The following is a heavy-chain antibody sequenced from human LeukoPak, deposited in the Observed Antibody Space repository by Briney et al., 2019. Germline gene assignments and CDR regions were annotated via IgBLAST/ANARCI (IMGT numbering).Heavy chain of an antibody. J-gene: IGHJ4*02. CDR3: ARGSGYSYGFPDY. Sequence: GGSLRLSCAASGFSVSNNYMSWVRQAPGKGLEWVSVIYSGDITYYTDSVKGRFTISRDNSKNTQYLQMNSLRAEDTAVYYCARGSGYSYGFPDYWGQGPLVTVSS. CDR2: IYSGDIT. D-gene: IGHD5-18*01. V-gene: IGHV3-53*01. CDR1: GFSVSNNY.